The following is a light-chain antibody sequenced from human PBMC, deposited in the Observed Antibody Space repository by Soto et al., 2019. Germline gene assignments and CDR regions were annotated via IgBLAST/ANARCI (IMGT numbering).Light chain of an antibody. Sequence: QSVLTQPLSVSGAPGQRVTFSCTGSSSNIGAGYDVHWYQQLPGTAPKLLIYGNSNRPSGVPDRFSGSKSGTSASLAITGLQAEDEADYDCQSYDSSLSGVVFGGGTQRTVL. J-gene: IGLJ2*01. CDR2: GNS. CDR3: QSYDSSLSGVV. V-gene: IGLV1-40*01. CDR1: SSNIGAGYD.